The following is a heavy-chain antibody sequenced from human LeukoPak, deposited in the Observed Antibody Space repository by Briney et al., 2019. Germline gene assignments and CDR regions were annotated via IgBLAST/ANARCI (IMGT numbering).Heavy chain of an antibody. CDR3: ARLHYDVLTGPFDY. D-gene: IGHD3-9*01. Sequence: GGSLRLSCAASGITVNTNYMSWVRQAPGKGLEWVSIIYSGGATFYADSVKGRFTISRESSKNTLWLQMNSLRAEDTAVYYCARLHYDVLTGPFDYWGQGTLVTVS. CDR2: IYSGGAT. J-gene: IGHJ4*02. V-gene: IGHV3-66*04. CDR1: GITVNTNY.